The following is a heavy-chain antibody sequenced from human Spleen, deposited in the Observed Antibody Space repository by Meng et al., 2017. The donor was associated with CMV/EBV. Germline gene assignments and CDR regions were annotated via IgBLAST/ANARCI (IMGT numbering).Heavy chain of an antibody. Sequence: GESLKISCAASGFIVSSNYMSWVRQAPGKGLEWVSYISSSGSTIYYADSVKGRFTISRDNAKNSLYLQMNSLRAEDTAVYYCARARRYSGSWSLFDYWGQGALVTVSS. J-gene: IGHJ4*02. D-gene: IGHD1-26*01. CDR2: ISSSGSTI. CDR3: ARARRYSGSWSLFDY. CDR1: GFIVSSNY. V-gene: IGHV3-11*04.